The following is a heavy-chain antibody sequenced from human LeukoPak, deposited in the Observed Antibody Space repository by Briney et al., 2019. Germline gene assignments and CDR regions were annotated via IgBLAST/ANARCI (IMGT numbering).Heavy chain of an antibody. CDR1: GFTFSSYA. Sequence: GGSLRLSCAASGFTFSSYAMHWVRQAPGKGLEWVAVISYDGSNKYYADSVKGRFTISRDNSKNTLFLQMNTLRAEDTAVYYCAKGLGYCSADRCYAADVWGQGTTVTVSS. CDR3: AKGLGYCSADRCYAADV. V-gene: IGHV3-30*04. CDR2: ISYDGSNK. D-gene: IGHD2-15*01. J-gene: IGHJ6*02.